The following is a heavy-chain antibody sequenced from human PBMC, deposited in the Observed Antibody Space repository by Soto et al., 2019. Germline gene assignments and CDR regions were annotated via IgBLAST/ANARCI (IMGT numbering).Heavy chain of an antibody. CDR1: GGSISSYY. CDR3: ARQGYYGSADY. V-gene: IGHV4-4*08. D-gene: IGHD3-10*01. CDR2: IYSTGST. Sequence: SETLSLTCTVSGGSISSYYWSWIRQPPGKGLEWIGSIYSTGSTYYNPSLNSQVTISVDTSKNQFSLKLSSVTAADTAVYYCARQGYYGSADYWGQGTLVTVSS. J-gene: IGHJ4*02.